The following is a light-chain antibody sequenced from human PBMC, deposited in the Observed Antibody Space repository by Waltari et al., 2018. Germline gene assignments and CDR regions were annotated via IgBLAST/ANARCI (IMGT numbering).Light chain of an antibody. CDR1: QSVLSSSNNKNY. CDR2: WAS. V-gene: IGKV4-1*01. Sequence: DIVMTQSPDSLALSLGERATINCKSGQSVLSSSNNKNYLSWYQQKPGQPPKLLIYWASTRQPGVPDRFSGSGSGTDFTLTISSLQAEDVAVYYCQQHYSSPRTFGQGTKVEVK. CDR3: QQHYSSPRT. J-gene: IGKJ1*01.